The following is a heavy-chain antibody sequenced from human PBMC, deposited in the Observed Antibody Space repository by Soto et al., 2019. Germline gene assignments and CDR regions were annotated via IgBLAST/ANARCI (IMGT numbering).Heavy chain of an antibody. D-gene: IGHD1-1*01. CDR3: ARISNSLPDY. V-gene: IGHV1-46*01. CDR2: INLGRGST. J-gene: IGHJ4*02. CDR1: GYTFTNYH. Sequence: GASVKVSCKASGYTFTNYHIHWVRQAPGQGLEWMGIINLGRGSTTYAHNFQGRVTMTRDTSTSTFYMELDSLRSDDTAVYFCARISNSLPDYWGQGTLVTVSS.